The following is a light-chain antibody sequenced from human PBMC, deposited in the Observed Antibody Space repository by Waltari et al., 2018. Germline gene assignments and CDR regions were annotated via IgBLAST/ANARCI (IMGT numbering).Light chain of an antibody. CDR1: SSDVGGYNY. J-gene: IGLJ3*02. Sequence: QSALTQPRSVSGSPGQPVTISCTGTSSDVGGYNYVSWYQHHPGKAPKLMIYDVSKRPSGVPDRFSGSKSGNTASLTISGLQAEDEADYYCCSYAGSNSWVLGGGTKLTVL. CDR3: CSYAGSNSWV. CDR2: DVS. V-gene: IGLV2-11*01.